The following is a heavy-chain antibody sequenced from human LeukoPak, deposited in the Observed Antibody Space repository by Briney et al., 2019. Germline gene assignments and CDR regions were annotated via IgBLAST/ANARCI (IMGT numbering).Heavy chain of an antibody. D-gene: IGHD3-9*01. CDR2: ININTGNP. J-gene: IGHJ4*02. V-gene: IGHV7-4-1*02. CDR1: GCTFSGSD. CDR3: ARGDWVA. Sequence: ASVKVSCKASGCTFSGSDMNWVRQAPGQGLEWMGWININTGNPTYVQHFTGRFVFSLDTSVSTAYLQISSLKAEDTAVYYCARGDWVAWGQGTLVTVSS.